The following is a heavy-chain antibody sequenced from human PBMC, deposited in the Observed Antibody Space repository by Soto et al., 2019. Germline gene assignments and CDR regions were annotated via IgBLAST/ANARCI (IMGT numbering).Heavy chain of an antibody. Sequence: QVQLQESGPGLVKPSQTLSLTCTVSGGSISSGDYYWSWIRQPPGKGLEWIGYIYYSGSTYYNPALKSRVTISVDTSKNQFSLKLSSVTAADTAVYYCAPTVTTGAGAFDIWGQGTMVTVSS. CDR2: IYYSGST. CDR1: GGSISSGDYY. CDR3: APTVTTGAGAFDI. J-gene: IGHJ3*02. V-gene: IGHV4-30-4*01. D-gene: IGHD4-17*01.